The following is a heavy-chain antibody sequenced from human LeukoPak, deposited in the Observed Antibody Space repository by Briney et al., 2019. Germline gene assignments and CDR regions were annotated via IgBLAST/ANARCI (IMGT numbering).Heavy chain of an antibody. CDR1: GYTFTSYD. CDR3: ARALHPVYGDYVLLIGFDY. Sequence: ASVKVSCKASGYTFTSYDINWVRQATGQGLEWMGWMNPNSGNTGYAQKFQGRVTITRNTSISTAYMELSSLRSEDTAVYYCARALHPVYGDYVLLIGFDYWGQGTLVTVSS. D-gene: IGHD4-17*01. J-gene: IGHJ4*02. CDR2: MNPNSGNT. V-gene: IGHV1-8*03.